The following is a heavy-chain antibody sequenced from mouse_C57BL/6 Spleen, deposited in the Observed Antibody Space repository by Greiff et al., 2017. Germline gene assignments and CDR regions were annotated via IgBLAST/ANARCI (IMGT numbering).Heavy chain of an antibody. D-gene: IGHD2-3*01. V-gene: IGHV1-42*01. CDR2: INPSTGGT. CDR3: ARSGGYYVDDY. J-gene: IGHJ2*01. Sequence: VHVKQSGPELVKPGASVKISCKASGYSFTGYYMNWVKQSPEKSLEWIGEINPSTGGTTYNQKFKAKATLTVDKSSSTAYMQLKSLTSEDSAVYYCARSGGYYVDDYWGQGTTLTVSS. CDR1: GYSFTGYY.